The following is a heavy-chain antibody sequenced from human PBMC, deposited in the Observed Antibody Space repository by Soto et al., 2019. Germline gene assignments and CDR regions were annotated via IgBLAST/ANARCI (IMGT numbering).Heavy chain of an antibody. J-gene: IGHJ4*02. CDR1: GFSLSTTGVG. D-gene: IGHD6-13*01. CDR2: IYWPDDK. CDR3: AHRGGAAVGLYYFDY. Sequence: QITLKESGPTLVKPTQTLTLTCTFSGFSLSTTGVGVGWIRQPPGEALEWLALIYWPDDKRYSPSLESRLTITKDTSQNQVVLTMTNMDPVDTATYYCAHRGGAAVGLYYFDYWGQGTLVTVSS. V-gene: IGHV2-5*01.